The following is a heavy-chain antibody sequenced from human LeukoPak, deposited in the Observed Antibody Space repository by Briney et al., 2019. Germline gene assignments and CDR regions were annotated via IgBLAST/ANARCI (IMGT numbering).Heavy chain of an antibody. Sequence: PSETLSLTCTVSGGSISSSSYYWGWIRQPPGEGPQWIGSIYYSGSTYYNPSLKSRVTISVDTSKNQFSLKLSSVTAADTAVYYCARGSMVRGVIITDYFDYWGQGTLVTVSS. D-gene: IGHD3-10*01. V-gene: IGHV4-39*01. CDR3: ARGSMVRGVIITDYFDY. J-gene: IGHJ4*02. CDR2: IYYSGST. CDR1: GGSISSSSYY.